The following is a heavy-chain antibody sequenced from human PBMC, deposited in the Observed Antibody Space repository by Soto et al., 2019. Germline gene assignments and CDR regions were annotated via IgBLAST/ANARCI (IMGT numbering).Heavy chain of an antibody. J-gene: IGHJ4*02. Sequence: QVQLVESGGGVVQPGRSLRLSCAASGFTFSSYGMHWVRQAPGKGLEWVAVISYDGSNKYYADSVKGRFTISRDNSKNTLYLQMNSLRAEDTAVYYCAKDLRYDYFHDYWGQGTLVTVSS. CDR1: GFTFSSYG. CDR3: AKDLRYDYFHDY. V-gene: IGHV3-30*18. CDR2: ISYDGSNK. D-gene: IGHD4-17*01.